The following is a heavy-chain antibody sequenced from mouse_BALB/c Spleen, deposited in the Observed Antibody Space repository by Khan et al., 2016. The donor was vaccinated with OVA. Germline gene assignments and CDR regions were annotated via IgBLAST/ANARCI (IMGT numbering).Heavy chain of an antibody. CDR3: ARKDYYDYDPFPY. D-gene: IGHD2-4*01. V-gene: IGHV3-2*02. CDR2: INYSGNT. J-gene: IGHJ3*01. CDR1: GYSITSEYA. Sequence: EVKLVESGPGLVKPSQSLSLTCTVTGYSITSEYAWNWIRQFPGNKLEWMGYINYSGNTRYNPSLKSRISITRDTSKNQFFLQLNSVTTEDTATYYCARKDYYDYDPFPYWGQGTLVTVSA.